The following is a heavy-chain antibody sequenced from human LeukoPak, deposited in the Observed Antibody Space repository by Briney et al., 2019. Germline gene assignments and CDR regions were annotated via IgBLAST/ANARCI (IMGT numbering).Heavy chain of an antibody. D-gene: IGHD4-17*01. CDR1: GGSISSYY. V-gene: IGHV4-59*08. CDR3: ARHEYGDYPDY. CDR2: IYYSGST. J-gene: IGHJ4*02. Sequence: SSETLSLTCTVSGGSISSYYWSWIRQPPGKGLEWIGYIYYSGSTNYNPSLKSRVTISVDTSKNQFSLKLSSVTAADTAVYYCARHEYGDYPDYWGQGTLVTVSS.